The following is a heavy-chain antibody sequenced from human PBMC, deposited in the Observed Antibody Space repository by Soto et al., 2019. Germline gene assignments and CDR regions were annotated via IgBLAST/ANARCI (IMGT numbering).Heavy chain of an antibody. J-gene: IGHJ4*02. CDR3: AVPSDLDYYGSGSYVNFEY. Sequence: GASVKVSCKASGGTFSSYIISWVRQAPGQGLEWMGRIIPILGIANYAQKFQGRVTITADKSTSTAYMELSSLRSEDTAVYYCAVPSDLDYYGSGSYVNFEYWGQGTLVTVSS. CDR2: IIPILGIA. CDR1: GGTFSSYI. V-gene: IGHV1-69*02. D-gene: IGHD3-10*01.